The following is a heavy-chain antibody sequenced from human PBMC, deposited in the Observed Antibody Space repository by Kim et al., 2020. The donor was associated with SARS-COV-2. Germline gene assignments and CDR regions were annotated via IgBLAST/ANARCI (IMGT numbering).Heavy chain of an antibody. V-gene: IGHV3-74*01. Sequence: SAASEKCQFTISRDNAKTTMYLQRNSLSAGDTAVYYCARGSGNFGDFDYWGQGTLVTVPS. D-gene: IGHD3-10*01. CDR3: ARGSGNFGDFDY. J-gene: IGHJ4*02.